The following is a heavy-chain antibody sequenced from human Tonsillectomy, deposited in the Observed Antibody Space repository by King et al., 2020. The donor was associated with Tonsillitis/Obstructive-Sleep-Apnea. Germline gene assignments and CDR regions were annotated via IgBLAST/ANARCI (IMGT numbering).Heavy chain of an antibody. Sequence: EVQLVESGGGLVKPGGSLRLSCAASGFTFSSYSMNWVRQAPGKGLEWVSSISSSSSYIYYADSVKGRFTISRDNAKNSLYLQMNSLRAEDTAVYYGARDAGIVAKGEGDYYFDYWGQGTLVTVSS. CDR1: GFTFSSYS. CDR2: ISSSSSYI. D-gene: IGHD5-12*01. J-gene: IGHJ4*02. CDR3: ARDAGIVAKGEGDYYFDY. V-gene: IGHV3-21*01.